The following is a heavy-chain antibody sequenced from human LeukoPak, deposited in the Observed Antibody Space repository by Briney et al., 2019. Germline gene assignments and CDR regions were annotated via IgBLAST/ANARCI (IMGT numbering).Heavy chain of an antibody. Sequence: GGSLRLSCAASGFTFSSYSMNWVRQAPGKGLEWVSSISSSSSYIYYADSVKGRFTISRDNAKNSLYLQMNSLRAEDTAVYYCARDHYYGGSSNVHAFDIWSQGTMVTVSS. CDR3: ARDHYYGGSSNVHAFDI. CDR1: GFTFSSYS. D-gene: IGHD4-23*01. CDR2: ISSSSSYI. V-gene: IGHV3-21*01. J-gene: IGHJ3*02.